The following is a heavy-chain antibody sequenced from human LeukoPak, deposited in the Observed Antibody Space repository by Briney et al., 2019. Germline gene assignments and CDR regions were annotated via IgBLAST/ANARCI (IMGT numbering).Heavy chain of an antibody. V-gene: IGHV3-7*01. CDR1: GFTFSYHW. J-gene: IGHJ3*02. CDR2: IKNDGAVK. Sequence: GGSLTLSCAASGFTFSYHWMTWVRQAPGKGLEWVANIKNDGAVKNYVDSVKGRFTISRDNAKNSLYLQMNSLRAEDTAVYYCARSNHDYGDLNAFDIWGQGTMVTVSS. CDR3: ARSNHDYGDLNAFDI. D-gene: IGHD4-17*01.